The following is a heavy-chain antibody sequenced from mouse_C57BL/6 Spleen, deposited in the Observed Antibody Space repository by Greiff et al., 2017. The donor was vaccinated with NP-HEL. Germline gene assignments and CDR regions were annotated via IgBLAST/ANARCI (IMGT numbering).Heavy chain of an antibody. Sequence: QVQLQQSGAELARPGASVKMSCKASGYTFTSYTMHWVKQRPGQGLEWIGYINPSSGYTKYTQKFKDMATLSADKSSSTAYMQLSSLTSEDSTVYYCARPHSYSRSYGYVDVWGKGTTVTVSS. J-gene: IGHJ1*03. CDR2: INPSSGYT. D-gene: IGHD1-1*01. V-gene: IGHV1-4*01. CDR1: GYTFTSYT. CDR3: ARPHSYSRSYGYVDV.